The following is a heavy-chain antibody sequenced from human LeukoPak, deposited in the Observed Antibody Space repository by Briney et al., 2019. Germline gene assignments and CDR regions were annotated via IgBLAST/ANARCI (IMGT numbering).Heavy chain of an antibody. J-gene: IGHJ4*02. CDR3: ARGGPSSGYLELDY. CDR2: INSDGSST. CDR1: GFTFSSYW. V-gene: IGHV3-74*01. Sequence: GGSLRLSCAASGFTFSSYWMHWVRQAPGKGLVWVSRINSDGSSTSYADSVKGRFTISRDNAKNTLYLQMNSLRAEDTAVYYCARGGPSSGYLELDYWGQGTLVTVSS. D-gene: IGHD3-22*01.